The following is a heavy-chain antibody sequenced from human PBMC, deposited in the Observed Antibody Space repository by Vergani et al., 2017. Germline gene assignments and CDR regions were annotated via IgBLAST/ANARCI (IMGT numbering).Heavy chain of an antibody. CDR2: IYPGDSET. CDR3: ARLDYSNPVYMDV. V-gene: IGHV5-51*01. J-gene: IGHJ6*03. CDR1: GYIFSNYW. D-gene: IGHD4-11*01. Sequence: EVQLVQSGAEVKKPGESLKISCKGSGYIFSNYWIAWVRQMPGKGLEWMGIIYPGDSETRYSPSFEGQVSSSVDKSISTACLQWSSLKASDTAMYYCARLDYSNPVYMDVWGKGTTVTVSS.